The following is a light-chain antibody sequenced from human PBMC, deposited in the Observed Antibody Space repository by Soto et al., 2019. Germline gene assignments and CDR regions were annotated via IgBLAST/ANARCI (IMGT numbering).Light chain of an antibody. Sequence: EIVMTQSPATLSVSPGERATLSCRASQSVSSNLAWYQQKPGQAPRLLIYGASTRATGVPARFSGSGSGTELTLTISSLQSEDFAVYYCQQYNNWVTFGGGTKVEI. CDR1: QSVSSN. J-gene: IGKJ4*01. V-gene: IGKV3-15*01. CDR3: QQYNNWVT. CDR2: GAS.